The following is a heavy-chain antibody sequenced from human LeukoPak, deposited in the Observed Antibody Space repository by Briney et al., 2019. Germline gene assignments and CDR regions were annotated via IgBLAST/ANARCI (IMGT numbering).Heavy chain of an antibody. CDR2: ISGSGGST. CDR1: GFTFSDYW. Sequence: GGSLRLSCAASGFTFSDYWMSWVRQAPGKGLEWVSAISGSGGSTYYADSVKGRFTISRDNSKNTLYLQMNSLRAEDTAVYYCARVGRIAVAGLFDYWGQGTLVTVSS. CDR3: ARVGRIAVAGLFDY. D-gene: IGHD6-19*01. V-gene: IGHV3-23*01. J-gene: IGHJ4*02.